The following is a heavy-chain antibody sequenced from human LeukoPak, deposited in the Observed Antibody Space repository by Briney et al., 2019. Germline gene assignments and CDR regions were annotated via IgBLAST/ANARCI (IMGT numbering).Heavy chain of an antibody. CDR1: GSSISSYY. Sequence: SETLSLTCTVSGSSISSYYWSWIRQPAGKGLEWIGRIYTSGSTNYNPSLKSRVTMSVDTSKNQFSLKLSSVTAADTAVYYCARVQYSSGRALMYYFDFWGQGTLVTVSS. V-gene: IGHV4-4*07. D-gene: IGHD6-19*01. CDR2: IYTSGST. CDR3: ARVQYSSGRALMYYFDF. J-gene: IGHJ4*02.